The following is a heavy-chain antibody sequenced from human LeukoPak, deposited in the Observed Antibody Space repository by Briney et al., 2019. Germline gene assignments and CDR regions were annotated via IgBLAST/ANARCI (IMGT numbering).Heavy chain of an antibody. CDR1: GGTFSSYA. CDR2: IIPIFGTA. Sequence: SVKVSCKASGGTFSSYAISWVRQAPGQGLEWMGGIIPIFGTANYAQKFQGRVTITADESTSTAYMELSSLRSVDTAVYYCARTADYGGNYYFDYWGQGTLVTVSS. CDR3: ARTADYGGNYYFDY. J-gene: IGHJ4*02. V-gene: IGHV1-69*13. D-gene: IGHD4-23*01.